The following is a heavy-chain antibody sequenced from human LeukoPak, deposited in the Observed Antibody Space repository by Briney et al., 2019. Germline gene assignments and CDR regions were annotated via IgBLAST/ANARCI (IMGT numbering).Heavy chain of an antibody. Sequence: GGSLRLSCATSGFTFSTYWMSWVRQAPGKGLEWVANIKPDGSEKSYVDSVRGRFTISRDNAKNSLYLQMNSLRAEDTALYYCAREITMVRGVKNFDYWGQGTLVTVSS. CDR1: GFTFSTYW. CDR3: AREITMVRGVKNFDY. V-gene: IGHV3-7*05. J-gene: IGHJ4*02. CDR2: IKPDGSEK. D-gene: IGHD3-10*01.